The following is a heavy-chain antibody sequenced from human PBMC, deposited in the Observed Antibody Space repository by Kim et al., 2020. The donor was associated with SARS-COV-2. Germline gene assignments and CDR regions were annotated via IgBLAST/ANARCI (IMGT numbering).Heavy chain of an antibody. CDR1: GFVFSSYA. V-gene: IGHV3-23*01. J-gene: IGHJ1*01. Sequence: GGSLRLSCAASGFVFSSYAMSWVRQAPGKGLEWVAGISGSGGTTYYADSAKGRFTISRDNSNNTVYLHMYSLRVEDTAVYYCAKDLDRRFCSCGQGALVT. CDR2: ISGSGGTT. D-gene: IGHD3-10*02. CDR3: AKDLDRRFCS.